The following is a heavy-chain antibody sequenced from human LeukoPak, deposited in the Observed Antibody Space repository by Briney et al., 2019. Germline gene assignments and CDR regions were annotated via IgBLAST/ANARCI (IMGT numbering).Heavy chain of an antibody. CDR1: GGSISSSSYY. CDR3: ARGRDLPSDY. V-gene: IGHV4-39*01. CDR2: TYYSGST. Sequence: PSETLSLTCTVSGGSISSSSYYWGWIRQPPGKGLEWIGSTYYSGSTYYNPSLKSRVTISVDTSKNQFSLKLSSVTAADTAVYYCARGRDLPSDYWGQGTLVTVSS. D-gene: IGHD3-10*01. J-gene: IGHJ4*02.